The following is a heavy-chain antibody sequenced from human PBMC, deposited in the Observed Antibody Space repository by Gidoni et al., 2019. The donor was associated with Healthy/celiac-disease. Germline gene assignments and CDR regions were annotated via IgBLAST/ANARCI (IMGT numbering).Heavy chain of an antibody. Sequence: EWVGRIRSKANSYATAYVASVKGRFTISRDDLKNTAYLQKNNLKTEDTAVYYCTRPVEQLVRGYFYYYYGMDVWGKGTTVTVSS. CDR2: IRSKANSYAT. J-gene: IGHJ6*04. CDR3: TRPVEQLVRGYFYYYYGMDV. D-gene: IGHD6-6*01. V-gene: IGHV3-73*01.